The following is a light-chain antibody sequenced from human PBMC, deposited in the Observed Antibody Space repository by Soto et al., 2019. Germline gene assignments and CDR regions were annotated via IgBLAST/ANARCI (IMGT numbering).Light chain of an antibody. CDR2: GVS. J-gene: IGKJ1*01. V-gene: IGKV3-20*01. CDR1: QSVSSNY. CDR3: EQYGSSPRT. Sequence: EIVLTQSPVTLSLSPGERATLSCRASQSVSSNYFAWYQQKPGQAPRLLIYGVSSRPTGIPDRFSGSGSGTDFTLTINRLEPEDFAVYYCEQYGSSPRTFGQGTKVDIK.